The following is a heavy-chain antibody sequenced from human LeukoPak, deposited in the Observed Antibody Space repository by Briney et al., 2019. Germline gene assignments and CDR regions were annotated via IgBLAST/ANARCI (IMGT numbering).Heavy chain of an antibody. CDR2: INHSGST. V-gene: IGHV4-34*01. CDR3: ARGCSIYGDYYVDY. J-gene: IGHJ4*02. D-gene: IGHD4-17*01. Sequence: GSLRLSCAASGFTFSSYAMSWVRQAPGKGLEWIGEINHSGSTNNNPSLKSRVTISVDTSKNQFSLKLSSVTAADTAVYYCARGCSIYGDYYVDYWGQGTLVTVSS. CDR1: GFTFSSYA.